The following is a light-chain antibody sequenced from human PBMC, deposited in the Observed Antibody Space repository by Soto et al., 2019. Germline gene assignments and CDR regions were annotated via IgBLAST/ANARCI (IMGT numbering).Light chain of an antibody. CDR2: DVN. CDR3: CSQVGTNTVI. Sequence: QSALTQPRSVSGSPGQSVTISCTGTSSDVGYYNYVSWYQQHPGKAPNLVIFDVNRRPSGVPDRFSGSKSGNTASLTISGLQAEDEADYYCCSQVGTNTVIFGGGTKLTVL. CDR1: SSDVGYYNY. J-gene: IGLJ2*01. V-gene: IGLV2-11*01.